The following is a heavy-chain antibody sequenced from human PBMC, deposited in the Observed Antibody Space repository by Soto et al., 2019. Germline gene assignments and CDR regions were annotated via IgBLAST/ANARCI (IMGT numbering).Heavy chain of an antibody. CDR1: GGTFSSDA. Sequence: SVKVSCQASGGTFSSDAISWVRQAPGQGLEWMGGIIPIFGTANYAQKFQGRVTITADESTSTAYMELSSLRSEDTAVYYCARGDIVVVPAAIGGYYYYGMDVWGQGTTVTVSS. V-gene: IGHV1-69*13. CDR2: IIPIFGTA. J-gene: IGHJ6*02. D-gene: IGHD2-2*02. CDR3: ARGDIVVVPAAIGGYYYYGMDV.